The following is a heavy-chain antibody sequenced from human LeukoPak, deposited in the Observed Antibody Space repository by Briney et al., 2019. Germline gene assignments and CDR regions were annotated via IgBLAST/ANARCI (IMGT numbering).Heavy chain of an antibody. CDR3: ARVSLVRGAPDYYFDY. CDR1: GDSISNY. CDR2: IYTSGST. V-gene: IGHV4-4*07. Sequence: SETLSLTCTVSGDSISNYWSWIRQPAGKGLEWIGRIYTSGSTNYNPSLKSRVTVSVDTSKNQFSLKLSSVTAADTAVYYCARVSLVRGAPDYYFDYWGQGTLVTVSS. J-gene: IGHJ4*02. D-gene: IGHD3-10*01.